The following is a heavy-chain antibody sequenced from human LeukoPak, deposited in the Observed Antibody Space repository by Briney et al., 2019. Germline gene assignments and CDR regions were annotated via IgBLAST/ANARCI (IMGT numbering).Heavy chain of an antibody. V-gene: IGHV1-69*04. CDR1: GGTFSSYA. CDR2: IIPILGIA. J-gene: IGHJ5*02. CDR3: ARTPPNYDFWSGYYTGIWFDP. D-gene: IGHD3-3*01. Sequence: GASVKVSCKASGGTFSSYAISWVRQAPGQGLEWMGRIIPILGIANYAQKFQGRVTITADKSTSTVYMELSSLRSEDTAVYYCARTPPNYDFWSGYYTGIWFDPWGQGTLVTVSS.